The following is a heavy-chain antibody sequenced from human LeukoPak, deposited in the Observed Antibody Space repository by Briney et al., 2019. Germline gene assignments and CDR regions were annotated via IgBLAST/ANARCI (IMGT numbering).Heavy chain of an antibody. CDR1: GFAFTAYG. V-gene: IGHV3-30*02. J-gene: IGHJ4*02. D-gene: IGHD3-10*01. Sequence: HPGGSLRLSCAASGFAFTAYGMRWVRQAPGKGLEGVAAIRYDGSNKYYAGSVKGRFTISRDNSKNTLYLQMNSLRAEDTAVYYCARDGRASYYSYWGQGTLVTVSS. CDR3: ARDGRASYYSY. CDR2: IRYDGSNK.